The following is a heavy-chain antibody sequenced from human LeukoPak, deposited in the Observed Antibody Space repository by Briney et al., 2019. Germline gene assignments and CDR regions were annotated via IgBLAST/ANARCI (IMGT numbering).Heavy chain of an antibody. CDR3: ARDKYYYDSSAYYYFDY. Sequence: VASVKVSCKASGGTFSSYAISWVRQAPGQGLEWMGGITPIFGTANYAQKFQGRVTITADKSTSTAYMELSSLRSEDTAVYYCARDKYYYDSSAYYYFDYWGQGTLVTVSS. CDR1: GGTFSSYA. V-gene: IGHV1-69*06. CDR2: ITPIFGTA. D-gene: IGHD3-22*01. J-gene: IGHJ4*02.